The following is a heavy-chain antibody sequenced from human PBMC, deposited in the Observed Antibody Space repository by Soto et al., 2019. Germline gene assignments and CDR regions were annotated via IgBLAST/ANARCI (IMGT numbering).Heavy chain of an antibody. CDR2: IIPIFGTA. Sequence: ASVKVSCKASGGTFSSYAISWVRQAPGQGLEWMGGIIPIFGTANYAQKFQGRVTITADKSTSTAYMELSSLRSEDTAVYYCASGGRFLEWLSGVWGHGTTVTVSS. D-gene: IGHD3-3*01. V-gene: IGHV1-69*06. CDR1: GGTFSSYA. J-gene: IGHJ6*02. CDR3: ASGGRFLEWLSGV.